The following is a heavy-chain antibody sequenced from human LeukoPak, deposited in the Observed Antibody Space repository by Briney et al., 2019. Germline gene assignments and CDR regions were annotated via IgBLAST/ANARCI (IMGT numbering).Heavy chain of an antibody. Sequence: GASVKVSCKASGYTFTGYYMHWVRQAPGQGLEWMGWINPNSGNTGYAQKFQGRVTMTRNTSISTAYMELSSLRSEDTAVYYCARCVHLFPHYYYYGMDVWGQGATVTVSS. CDR1: GYTFTGYY. CDR2: INPNSGNT. J-gene: IGHJ6*02. CDR3: ARCVHLFPHYYYYGMDV. D-gene: IGHD3-10*01. V-gene: IGHV1-8*02.